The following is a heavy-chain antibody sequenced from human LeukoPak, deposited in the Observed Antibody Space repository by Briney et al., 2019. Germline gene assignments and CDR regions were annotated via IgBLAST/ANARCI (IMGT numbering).Heavy chain of an antibody. CDR3: ARDAEQLYRAFDI. D-gene: IGHD6-13*01. Sequence: PGGSLRLSCAASGFTVSSNYMSWVRQAPGKGLEWVSVIYSGGSTYYADSVKGRFTISRDNSKNTLYLQMNSLRAEDTAVYYCARDAEQLYRAFDIWGQGTMVTVSS. J-gene: IGHJ3*02. CDR2: IYSGGST. CDR1: GFTVSSNY. V-gene: IGHV3-66*01.